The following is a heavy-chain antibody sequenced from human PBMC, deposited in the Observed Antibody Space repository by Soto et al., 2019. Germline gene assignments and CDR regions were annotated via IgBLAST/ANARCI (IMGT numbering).Heavy chain of an antibody. V-gene: IGHV4-31*03. CDR2: IYYSGST. J-gene: IGHJ5*02. CDR1: GGSISSGGHY. CDR3: ARGGITMVRGVIWWFDP. D-gene: IGHD3-10*01. Sequence: SETLSLTCTVSGGSISSGGHYWSWIRQHPGKGLEWIGYIYYSGSTYYNPSLKSRVTISVDTSKNQFSLKLSSVTAADTAVYYCARGGITMVRGVIWWFDPWGQGTLVTVSS.